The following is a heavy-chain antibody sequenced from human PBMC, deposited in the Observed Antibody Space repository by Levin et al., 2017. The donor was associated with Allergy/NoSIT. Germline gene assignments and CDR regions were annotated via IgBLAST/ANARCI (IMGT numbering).Heavy chain of an antibody. CDR2: INPSGGST. V-gene: IGHV1-46*01. Sequence: ASVKVSCKASGYTFTSYYMHWVRQAPGQGLEWMGIINPSGGSTSYAQKFQGRVTMTRDTSTSTVYMELSSLRSEDTAVYYCARVAAYCGGDCYHYFDYWGQGTLVTVSS. CDR1: GYTFTSYY. CDR3: ARVAAYCGGDCYHYFDY. D-gene: IGHD2-21*02. J-gene: IGHJ4*02.